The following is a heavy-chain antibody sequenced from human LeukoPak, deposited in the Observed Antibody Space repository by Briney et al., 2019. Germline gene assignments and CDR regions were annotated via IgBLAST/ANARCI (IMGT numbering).Heavy chain of an antibody. CDR3: AKSHYYDSSGYYGY. CDR1: GFTFSSYA. V-gene: IGHV3-30-3*02. CDR2: ISYDGSNK. D-gene: IGHD3-22*01. Sequence: PGGSLRLSCAASGFTFSSYAMHWVRQAPGKGLEWVAVISYDGSNKYYADSVKGRFTISRDNSKNTLYLQMNSLRAEDTAVYYCAKSHYYDSSGYYGYWGQGTLVTVSS. J-gene: IGHJ4*02.